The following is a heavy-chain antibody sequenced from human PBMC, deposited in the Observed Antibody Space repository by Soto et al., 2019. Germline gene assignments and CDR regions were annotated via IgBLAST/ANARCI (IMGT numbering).Heavy chain of an antibody. Sequence: GESLKISCKGSGYSFTSYWIAWVRQMPGEGLEWMGIIYPGDSDTRYSPSFQGQVTISADKSINSVYLQWSSLKASDTATYYCARLGFNYDFLSGYYNVHHYYGIDVRGQGTTVTVSS. CDR3: ARLGFNYDFLSGYYNVHHYYGIDV. J-gene: IGHJ6*02. CDR1: GYSFTSYW. D-gene: IGHD3-3*01. CDR2: IYPGDSDT. V-gene: IGHV5-51*01.